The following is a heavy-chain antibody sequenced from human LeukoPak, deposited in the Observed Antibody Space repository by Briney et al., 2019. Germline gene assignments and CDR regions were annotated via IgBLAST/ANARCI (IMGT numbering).Heavy chain of an antibody. J-gene: IGHJ4*02. CDR3: AKGDVVTAIFPLDY. D-gene: IGHD5-12*01. CDR2: ISGSGGTT. Sequence: GGSLRLSCAASGFTFSSYAMSWVRQAPGKGLEWVSGISGSGGTTYYADSAQGRFTISRDNSKKTLFLQMSSLRAEDTAVYYCAKGDVVTAIFPLDYWGQGTLVIVSS. CDR1: GFTFSSYA. V-gene: IGHV3-23*01.